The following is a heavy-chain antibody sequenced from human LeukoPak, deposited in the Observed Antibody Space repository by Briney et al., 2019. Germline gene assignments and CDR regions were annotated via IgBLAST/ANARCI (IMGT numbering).Heavy chain of an antibody. CDR3: AKDTVPAAMWAYFDY. CDR2: ISYDGSNI. D-gene: IGHD2-2*01. CDR1: GFTFSSYG. V-gene: IGHV3-30*18. Sequence: GGSLRLSCAASGFTFSSYGMHWVRQAPGKGLEWVAVISYDGSNIYYADSVKGRFTISRDNSKNTLYLQMNSLRAEDTAVYYCAKDTVPAAMWAYFDYWGQGTLVTVSS. J-gene: IGHJ4*02.